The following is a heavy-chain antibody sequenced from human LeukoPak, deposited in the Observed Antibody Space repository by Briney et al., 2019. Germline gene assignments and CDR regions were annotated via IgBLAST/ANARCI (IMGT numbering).Heavy chain of an antibody. D-gene: IGHD5-18*01. Sequence: PGGSLRLSCAASGFTISFYWMSWVRQAPGKGLEWVANINQVASEKNYVDSVKGRFTISRDNAKNSLYLQMNSLRAEDTAVYYCARGGSYGYFGYWGQGTLVTVSS. V-gene: IGHV3-7*02. J-gene: IGHJ4*02. CDR1: GFTISFYW. CDR2: INQVASEK. CDR3: ARGGSYGYFGY.